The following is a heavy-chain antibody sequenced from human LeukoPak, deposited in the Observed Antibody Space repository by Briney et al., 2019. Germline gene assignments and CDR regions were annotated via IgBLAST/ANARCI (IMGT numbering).Heavy chain of an antibody. D-gene: IGHD2-2*02. V-gene: IGHV3-9*01. CDR1: GFTFYDYA. CDR2: ISWNSGSI. J-gene: IGHJ6*02. Sequence: GRSLRLSCAASGFTFYDYAMHWVRHAPGKGLEWVSGISWNSGSIVYADSVKGRFTISRDNAKNSLYLQMNSLRAEDTALYYCAKVMGCSSTSCYNDYYYYYGMDVWGQGTTVTVS. CDR3: AKVMGCSSTSCYNDYYYYYGMDV.